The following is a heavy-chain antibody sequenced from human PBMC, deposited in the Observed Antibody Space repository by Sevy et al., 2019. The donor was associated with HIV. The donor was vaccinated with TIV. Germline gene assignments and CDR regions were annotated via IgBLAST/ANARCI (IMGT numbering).Heavy chain of an antibody. Sequence: GGSLRLSCAVSGFTLTNEFFSWVRQAPGKGLEWVAVVYSGGATYYADSVKGRFTISRDKSKNTLYLQMKSLRAGDTAVYYCAKEALYKNRLAFYDYWGQGTLVTVSS. J-gene: IGHJ4*02. CDR1: GFTLTNEF. CDR3: AKEALYKNRLAFYDY. D-gene: IGHD1-1*01. CDR2: VYSGGAT. V-gene: IGHV3-53*01.